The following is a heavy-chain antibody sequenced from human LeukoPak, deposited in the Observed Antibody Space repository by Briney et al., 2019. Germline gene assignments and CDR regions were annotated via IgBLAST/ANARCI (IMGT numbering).Heavy chain of an antibody. CDR2: IIPIFGTA. Sequence: ASVKVSCKASGGTFSSYAISWVRQAPGQGLEWMGGIIPIFGTANYAQRFQGRVTITADESTSTAYMELSSLRSEDTAVYYCARGGGYNRNWFDPWGQGTLVTISS. V-gene: IGHV1-69*13. CDR3: ARGGGYNRNWFDP. CDR1: GGTFSSYA. D-gene: IGHD5-24*01. J-gene: IGHJ5*02.